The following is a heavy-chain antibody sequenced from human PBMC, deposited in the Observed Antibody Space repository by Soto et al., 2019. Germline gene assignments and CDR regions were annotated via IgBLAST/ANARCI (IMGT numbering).Heavy chain of an antibody. CDR2: IYISGDT. V-gene: IGHV4-4*07. D-gene: IGHD3-10*01. J-gene: IGHJ5*02. Sequence: SETLSLTCSVSGDSISSYYWSWIRQSAGKGLEWIGRIYISGDTNYNPSLKSRVTMSVDTSKNQFSLKLSSVTAADTAVYYCARSFDMVRGQFDPWGQGTLVTVSS. CDR1: GDSISSYY. CDR3: ARSFDMVRGQFDP.